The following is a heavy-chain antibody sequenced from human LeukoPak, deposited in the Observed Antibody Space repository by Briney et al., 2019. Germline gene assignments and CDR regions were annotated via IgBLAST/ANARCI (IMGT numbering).Heavy chain of an antibody. CDR2: IKQDGSEK. J-gene: IGHJ4*02. V-gene: IGHV3-7*05. CDR1: GFTFSSYG. CDR3: ARDRLAVAATPQGY. Sequence: PGGSLRLSCAASGFTFSSYGMSWARQAPGKGLEWVANIKQDGSEKYYVDSVKGRFTISRDNAKNSLYLQLNSLKAEDTAVYYCARDRLAVAATPQGYWGQGTLVTVSS. D-gene: IGHD6-19*01.